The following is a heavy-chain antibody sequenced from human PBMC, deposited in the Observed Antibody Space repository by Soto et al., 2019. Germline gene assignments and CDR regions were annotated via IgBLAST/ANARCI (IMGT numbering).Heavy chain of an antibody. J-gene: IGHJ6*02. Sequence: PGGSLRLSCAASGFIFSGYAMHWVRQAPGKGLEWVALISYDGSNKYYGDSVKGRFTISRDSSKNTMYLRMNSLRAEDTAVFYCARGSGGYSYYGVDVWGQGTTVT. CDR3: ARGSGGYSYYGVDV. D-gene: IGHD3-16*01. CDR2: ISYDGSNK. CDR1: GFIFSGYA. V-gene: IGHV3-30-3*01.